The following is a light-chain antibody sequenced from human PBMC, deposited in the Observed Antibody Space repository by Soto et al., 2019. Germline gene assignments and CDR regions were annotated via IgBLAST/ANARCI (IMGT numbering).Light chain of an antibody. CDR3: QQRSNWWT. V-gene: IGKV3-11*01. CDR1: QSVSSY. Sequence: EIVLTQSPATLSLSPGERATLSCRASQSVSSYLAWYQQKPGQAPRLLIYDASNRATGIPARFSGSGSGTVFTLTISILEPEDFAVYSCQQRSNWWTFGQGTKLEIK. CDR2: DAS. J-gene: IGKJ1*01.